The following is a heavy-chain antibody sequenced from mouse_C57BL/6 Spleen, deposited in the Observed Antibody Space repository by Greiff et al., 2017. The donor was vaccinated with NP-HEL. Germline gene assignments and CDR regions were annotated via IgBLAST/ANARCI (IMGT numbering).Heavy chain of an antibody. CDR2: INPNNGGT. D-gene: IGHD1-1*01. J-gene: IGHJ4*01. CDR3: ARSGGGSSYGAMDY. CDR1: GYTFTDYY. V-gene: IGHV1-26*01. Sequence: EVQLQQSGPELVKPGASVKISCKASGYTFTDYYMNWVKQSHGKSLEWIGDINPNNGGTSYNQKFKGKATLTVDKSSSTAYMELRSLTSEDSAVYYCARSGGGSSYGAMDYWGQGTSVTVSS.